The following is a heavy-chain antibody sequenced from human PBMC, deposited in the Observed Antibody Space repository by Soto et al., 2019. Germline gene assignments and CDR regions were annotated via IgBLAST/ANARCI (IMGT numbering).Heavy chain of an antibody. CDR1: GGAFSSYA. D-gene: IGHD3-10*01. J-gene: IGHJ2*01. CDR2: NLPLFNIS. Sequence: QVQLAQSGAEVKKPGSSVKVSCKASGGAFSSYAISWVRQAPGQGLEWMGGNLPLFNISNYAQKFQGRVTITADEPTSTAYMDLSNLTSEDTAVYYCARRRIGYGSWYFDLWGRGTLITVSS. CDR3: ARRRIGYGSWYFDL. V-gene: IGHV1-69*01.